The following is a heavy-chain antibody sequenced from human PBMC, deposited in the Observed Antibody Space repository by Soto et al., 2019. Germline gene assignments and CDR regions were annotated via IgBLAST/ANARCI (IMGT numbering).Heavy chain of an antibody. CDR2: IYHSGST. J-gene: IGHJ4*02. Sequence: QVQLQESGPGLVKPSGTLSLTCAVSGGSISSSNWWSWVRQPPGKGLEWIGEIYHSGSTTYNPSLKSRFTIAVDKSQIQFSLKLSSVTAAGTAVYYCACCSRYYFDYWGQGTLVTVSS. V-gene: IGHV4-4*02. CDR3: ACCSRYYFDY. D-gene: IGHD2-2*01. CDR1: GGSISSSNW.